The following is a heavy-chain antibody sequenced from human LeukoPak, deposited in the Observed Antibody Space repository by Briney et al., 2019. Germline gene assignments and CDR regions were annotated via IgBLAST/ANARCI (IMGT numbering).Heavy chain of an antibody. CDR2: ISYDGSNK. V-gene: IGHV3-30-3*01. Sequence: GGSLRLSCAASGFTFSGYAMHWVRQAPGKGLEWVAVISYDGSNKYYADSVKGRFTISRDNSKNTLYLQMNSLRAEDTAVYYCAREREGAFDIWGQGTMVTVSS. CDR1: GFTFSGYA. CDR3: AREREGAFDI. J-gene: IGHJ3*02.